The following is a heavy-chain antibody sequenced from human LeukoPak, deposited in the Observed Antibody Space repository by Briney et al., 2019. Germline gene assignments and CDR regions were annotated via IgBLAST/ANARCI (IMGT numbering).Heavy chain of an antibody. V-gene: IGHV3-23*01. CDR1: GFTFRSYA. CDR2: LRGSGRTT. Sequence: GGSLRLSCAASGFTFRSYAMYWVRAAPGEGLEWVSVLRGSGRTTYYADSVKGRFTISRDNSKNTLYLQMNSLRAEDTAVYYCARDARDGYGGNPFDYWGQGTLVTVSS. J-gene: IGHJ4*02. D-gene: IGHD4-23*01. CDR3: ARDARDGYGGNPFDY.